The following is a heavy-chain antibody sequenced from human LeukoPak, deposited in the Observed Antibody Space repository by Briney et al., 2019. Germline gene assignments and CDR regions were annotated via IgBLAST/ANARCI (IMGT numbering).Heavy chain of an antibody. Sequence: TGGSLRLSCAASGFTFNNYAMSWVRQAPGKVLEWVSAITGSGGDTYHADSVKGRFTISRDNPENTLYLQMNSLRAEDTAVYYCAKGSRDSRLYYFDFWGQGTLVTVSS. J-gene: IGHJ4*02. CDR3: AKGSRDSRLYYFDF. V-gene: IGHV3-23*01. CDR2: ITGSGGDT. D-gene: IGHD3-3*01. CDR1: GFTFNNYA.